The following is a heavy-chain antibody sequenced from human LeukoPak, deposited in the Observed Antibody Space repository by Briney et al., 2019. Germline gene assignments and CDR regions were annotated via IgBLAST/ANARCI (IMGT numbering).Heavy chain of an antibody. V-gene: IGHV4-39*07. D-gene: IGHD3-10*01. CDR1: GGSISSRSYY. J-gene: IGHJ4*02. Sequence: SETLSLTCTISGGSISSRSYYWGWIRQPPGTGLEWIGSIYNSGSTDDNPSLKRRVTISVATSKNQLSLKLNSVTAADTAVYYCAREVGPSYFDYWGQGTLVTVSS. CDR3: AREVGPSYFDY. CDR2: IYNSGST.